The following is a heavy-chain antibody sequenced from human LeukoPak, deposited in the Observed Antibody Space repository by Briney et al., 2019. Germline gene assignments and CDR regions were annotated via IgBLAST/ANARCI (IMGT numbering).Heavy chain of an antibody. CDR1: GYSFSGHY. J-gene: IGHJ4*02. D-gene: IGHD3-22*01. CDR2: INPNSGAT. CDR3: ARDHNYFDTTAYYGMDC. V-gene: IGHV1-2*02. Sequence: ASVKVSCKASGYSFSGHYIHWERQAPGQGLEWMGWINPNSGATNYAQKFQGTVTMTSDTSTNTAYMQLNRLRSDDTAVYHCARDHNYFDTTAYYGMDCWGQGTLVTVSS.